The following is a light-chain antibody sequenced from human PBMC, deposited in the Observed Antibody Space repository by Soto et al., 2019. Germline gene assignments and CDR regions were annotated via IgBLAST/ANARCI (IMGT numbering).Light chain of an antibody. CDR2: DAS. Sequence: EIVLTQSPATLSLSPGERATLSCRASQSVSSYLAWYQQKPGQAPRLLIYDASNRATGIPARFSGSGSGTDFTLTIRSRGPEDFAVYYCQQRSNWPPRYTFGQGTKLEIK. V-gene: IGKV3-11*01. CDR1: QSVSSY. J-gene: IGKJ2*01. CDR3: QQRSNWPPRYT.